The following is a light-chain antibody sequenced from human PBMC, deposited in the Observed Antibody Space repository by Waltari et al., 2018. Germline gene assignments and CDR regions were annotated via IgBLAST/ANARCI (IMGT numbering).Light chain of an antibody. CDR1: QSFSRA. CDR2: DAS. Sequence: EIVLTQSPGHLSLSPGERATLSGRGSQSFSRALAWYQQKPGQAPRLLIYDASTRAIGIPDRVSGGGSGTDFSLTISRLEPEDFAVYYCQHYVCLPVTFGQGTTVEIK. CDR3: QHYVCLPVT. V-gene: IGKV3-20*01. J-gene: IGKJ1*01.